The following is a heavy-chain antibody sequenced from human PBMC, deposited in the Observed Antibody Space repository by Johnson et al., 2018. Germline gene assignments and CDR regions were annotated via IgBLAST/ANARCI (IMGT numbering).Heavy chain of an antibody. V-gene: IGHV4-39*01. D-gene: IGHD1-7*01. J-gene: IGHJ6*02. CDR3: ARHPSVSITGSTSGYYGMDV. CDR1: GGSISSGSSF. Sequence: QVQLQESGPGLVKPSETLSLTCTVSGGSISSGSSFWGWVRQPPWKELEWIGTIYYSGTTYYTPSLKSRLTLYVDTSKNQFSLKLGSVTAADTAVYYCARHPSVSITGSTSGYYGMDVWGQGTTVTVSS. CDR2: IYYSGTT.